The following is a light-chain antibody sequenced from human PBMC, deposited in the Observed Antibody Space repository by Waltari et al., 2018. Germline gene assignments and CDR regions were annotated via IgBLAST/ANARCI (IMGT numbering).Light chain of an antibody. CDR2: GAS. CDR3: QQSYSLPNT. CDR1: QRISSY. J-gene: IGKJ2*01. Sequence: DIQMTQSPSSLSASVGDRVTITCRASQRISSYLNWYQQISGKAPKLLIYGASSLQSGVPSRFSGSGSGTDFSLTISSLESEDFATYYCQQSYSLPNTFGQGTKVDI. V-gene: IGKV1-39*01.